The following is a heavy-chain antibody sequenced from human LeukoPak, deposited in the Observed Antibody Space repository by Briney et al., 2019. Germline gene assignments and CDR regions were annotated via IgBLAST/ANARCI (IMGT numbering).Heavy chain of an antibody. Sequence: SVKVSCKASGGTFSSYAISWVRQAPGQGLEWMGRIIPILGIANYAQKFQGRVTITADKSTSTAYMELSSLRSEDTAVYYCARGRLRYFDGSGYWGQGTLVTVSS. CDR2: IIPILGIA. CDR3: ARGRLRYFDGSGY. J-gene: IGHJ4*02. CDR1: GGTFSSYA. D-gene: IGHD3-9*01. V-gene: IGHV1-69*04.